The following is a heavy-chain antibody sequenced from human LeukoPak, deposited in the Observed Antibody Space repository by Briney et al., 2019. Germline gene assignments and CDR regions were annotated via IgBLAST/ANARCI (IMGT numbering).Heavy chain of an antibody. CDR2: ISSSSSYI. Sequence: GGSLRLSCAASGFTFSSYSMNWVRQAPGKGLEWVSSISSSSSYIYYADSVKGRFTISRDNAKNSLYLQMNSLRAEDTALYYCAKAAVAGTRGFFDSWGQGTLVTVSS. J-gene: IGHJ4*02. V-gene: IGHV3-21*04. CDR3: AKAAVAGTRGFFDS. D-gene: IGHD6-19*01. CDR1: GFTFSSYS.